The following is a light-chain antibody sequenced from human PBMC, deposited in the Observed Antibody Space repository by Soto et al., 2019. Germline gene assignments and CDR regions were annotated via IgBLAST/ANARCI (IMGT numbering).Light chain of an antibody. Sequence: LTQPPSVSAAPGQKVTISCSGSGSNIGDNYVSWYQQLPGTAPKLFIYDNNKRPSGIPDRFSGSKSGTSATLGITGLQTGDEADYYCGTWDSSLSAVVFGGGTKLTVL. CDR3: GTWDSSLSAVV. V-gene: IGLV1-51*01. CDR1: GSNIGDNY. J-gene: IGLJ2*01. CDR2: DNN.